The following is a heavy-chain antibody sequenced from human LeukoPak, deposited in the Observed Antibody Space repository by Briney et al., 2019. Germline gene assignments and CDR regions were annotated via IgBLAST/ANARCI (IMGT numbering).Heavy chain of an antibody. CDR3: AKSRTGWYVFDY. J-gene: IGHJ4*02. V-gene: IGHV3-23*01. CDR1: GYTFSSYA. D-gene: IGHD6-19*01. CDR2: ISGSGGGT. Sequence: TGGSLRLSCAASGYTFSSYAMSWVRQAPGKGLEWVSAISGSGGGTNYADSVKGRFTISRDNSKNMLDLQMNSLRAEDTAVYYCAKSRTGWYVFDYWGQGTLVTVSS.